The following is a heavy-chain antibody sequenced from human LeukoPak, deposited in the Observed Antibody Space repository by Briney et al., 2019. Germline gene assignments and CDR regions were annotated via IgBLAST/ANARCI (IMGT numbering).Heavy chain of an antibody. Sequence: PGGSLRLSCAASGFTFSDYYMSWIRQAPGKGLEWVSYISSSSSYTNYADSVKGRFTISRDNAKNSLYLQMNSLRAEDTAVYYCAKPKDNSLYCFDYWGQGTLVSVSS. CDR1: GFTFSDYY. CDR2: ISSSSSYT. CDR3: AKPKDNSLYCFDY. J-gene: IGHJ4*02. D-gene: IGHD1-20*01. V-gene: IGHV3-11*03.